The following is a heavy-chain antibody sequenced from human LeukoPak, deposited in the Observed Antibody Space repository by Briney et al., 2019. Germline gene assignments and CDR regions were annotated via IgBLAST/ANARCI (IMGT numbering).Heavy chain of an antibody. CDR1: GGSISSSSYY. V-gene: IGHV4-39*01. CDR2: IYYSGST. CDR3: ARRGPTYYDFWSGYSTYYYYMDV. D-gene: IGHD3-3*01. Sequence: SETLSLTCTVSGGSISSSSYYWGWIRQPPGKGLEWIGSIYYSGSTYYNPSLKSRVTISVDTSKNQFSLKLSSVTAADTAVYYCARRGPTYYDFWSGYSTYYYYMDVWGKGTTVTVSS. J-gene: IGHJ6*03.